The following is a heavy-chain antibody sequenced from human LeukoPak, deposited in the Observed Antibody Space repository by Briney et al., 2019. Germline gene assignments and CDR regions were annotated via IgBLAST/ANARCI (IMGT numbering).Heavy chain of an antibody. CDR3: AREAGDRLGYFDL. J-gene: IGHJ2*01. D-gene: IGHD2-15*01. CDR1: GYTFPSYD. V-gene: IGHV1-8*01. CDR2: INPYNGNT. Sequence: ASVKVSCKASGYTFPSYDINWVRQAPGQGLEYMGWINPYNGNTGYAQKFQGRVTMTSDSSIATVYLEVNSLRSEDTAVYFCAREAGDRLGYFDLWGRGTLVTVSS.